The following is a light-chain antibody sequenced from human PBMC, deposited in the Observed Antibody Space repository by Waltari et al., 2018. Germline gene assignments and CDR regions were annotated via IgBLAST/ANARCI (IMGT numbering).Light chain of an antibody. CDR2: DDI. Sequence: SFVLTQPPSVSVAPGQTARITCGGHNIEGRSINWYQQKPGQAPVLVVYDDIDRPSGIPERLSGSKSGNTATLSITRVEAGDEADYYCQIWDTLSHHFVFGAGTKVTVL. CDR3: QIWDTLSHHFV. J-gene: IGLJ1*01. V-gene: IGLV3-21*02. CDR1: NIEGRS.